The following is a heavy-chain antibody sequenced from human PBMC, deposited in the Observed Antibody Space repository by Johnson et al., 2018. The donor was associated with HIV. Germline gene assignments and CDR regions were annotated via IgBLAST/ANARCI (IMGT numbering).Heavy chain of an antibody. Sequence: VQLVESGGGLVQPGGSLRLSCTASGFTFSNYAMHWVRKAPGKGLEWVSSIYSGGNTYHADSVMGRFTISRDKSENTVYLQMNSLRAEDTAVYYCAKGLVYADPDDAFDIWGQGTMVTVSS. J-gene: IGHJ3*02. D-gene: IGHD2-8*01. CDR3: AKGLVYADPDDAFDI. V-gene: IGHV3-66*02. CDR1: GFTFSNYA. CDR2: IYSGGNT.